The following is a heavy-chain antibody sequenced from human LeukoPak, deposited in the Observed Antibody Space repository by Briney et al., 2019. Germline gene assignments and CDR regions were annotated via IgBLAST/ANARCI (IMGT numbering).Heavy chain of an antibody. D-gene: IGHD2-2*01. J-gene: IGHJ4*02. CDR1: GYSFTNYY. CDR3: ARGFPATLDY. Sequence: ASVKVSCKASGYSFTNYYIYWVRQAPGQGLEWMGLINPSGTTSYAQKFQGRVTMTKDTSTNTVYMELSSLRSEDTAVYYCARGFPATLDYWGQGTLVTVSS. V-gene: IGHV1-46*03. CDR2: INPSGTT.